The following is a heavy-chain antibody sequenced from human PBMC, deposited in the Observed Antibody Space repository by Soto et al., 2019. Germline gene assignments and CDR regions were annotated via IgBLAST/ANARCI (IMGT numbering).Heavy chain of an antibody. V-gene: IGHV1-46*01. Sequence: ASVKVSCKASGYTFTSYVISWVRQAPGQGYEWMGIINPSGGSTTYAQKFQGRVTMTRDTSTTTVYMELSSLKSEDTAVYYCARYDYNGYYFDYWGQGTLVTVSS. CDR3: ARYDYNGYYFDY. D-gene: IGHD4-4*01. J-gene: IGHJ4*02. CDR2: INPSGGST. CDR1: GYTFTSYV.